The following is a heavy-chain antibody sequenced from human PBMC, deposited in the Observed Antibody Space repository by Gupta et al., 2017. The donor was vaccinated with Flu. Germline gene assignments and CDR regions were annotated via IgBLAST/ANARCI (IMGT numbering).Heavy chain of an antibody. D-gene: IGHD3-3*01. V-gene: IGHV3-33*01. Sequence: VQVVESGGGVVEPGGYLRLHCAAYGFTFSSYALHWGRQAPGKGLEWVALIWNDGNKKDYADSVKRRLTISRDNSENTVFLQVHSLRAEDTAVYYCARTSGGGYYSTQYFQHWGQGTLVSVSS. J-gene: IGHJ1*01. CDR3: ARTSGGGYYSTQYFQH. CDR2: IWNDGNKK. CDR1: GFTFSSYA.